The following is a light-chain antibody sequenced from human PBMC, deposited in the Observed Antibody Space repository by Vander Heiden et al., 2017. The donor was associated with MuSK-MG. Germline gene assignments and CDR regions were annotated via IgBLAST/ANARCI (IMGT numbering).Light chain of an antibody. CDR2: GAS. CDR1: QSVSSSY. V-gene: IGKV3-20*01. CDR3: QQYCSSPMYA. Sequence: EVVLTQSPGTLSLSPGERATLSCSASQSVSSSYLAWYQQKPGQAPRLLIYGASSRATGITDRFSGSGCGTDVTLTISRREPEDFAVYYCQQYCSSPMYAFGQGTKLEIK. J-gene: IGKJ2*01.